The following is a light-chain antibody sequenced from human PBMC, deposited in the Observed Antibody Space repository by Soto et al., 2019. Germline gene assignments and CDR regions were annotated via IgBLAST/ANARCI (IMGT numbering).Light chain of an antibody. CDR3: QQYGSSLLT. CDR1: QSVSSSY. J-gene: IGKJ4*01. Sequence: QSPGTLSLSPGERATLSFRASQSVSSSYLAWYQQKPGQAPRLLIYGASSRATGIPDRFSGSGSGTDFTLTISRLEPEDFAVYYCQQYGSSLLTFGGGTKVDIK. CDR2: GAS. V-gene: IGKV3-20*01.